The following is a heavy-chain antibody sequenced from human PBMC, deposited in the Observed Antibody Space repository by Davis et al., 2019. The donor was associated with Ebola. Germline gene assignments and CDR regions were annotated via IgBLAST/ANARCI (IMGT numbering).Heavy chain of an antibody. CDR2: ISGSGGST. CDR3: AKDFYGGYGEIFDY. D-gene: IGHD5-12*01. V-gene: IGHV3-23*01. J-gene: IGHJ4*02. Sequence: PGGSLRLSCTASGFTFGDYAMSWVRQAQGKGREWVSAISGSGGSTYYADSVKGRFTISRDNSKNTLYLQMNSLRAEDTAVYYCAKDFYGGYGEIFDYWGQGTLVTVSS. CDR1: GFTFGDYA.